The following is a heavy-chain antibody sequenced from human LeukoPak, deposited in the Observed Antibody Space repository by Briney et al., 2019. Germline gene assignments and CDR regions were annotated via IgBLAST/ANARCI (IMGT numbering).Heavy chain of an antibody. J-gene: IGHJ6*02. CDR1: GGSFSGYY. D-gene: IGHD5-18*01. Sequence: SETLSLTCAVYGGSFSGYYWSWIRQPPGKGLEWIGEINHSGSTNYNPSLKSRVTISVDTSKNQFSLKLSSVTAADTAVYYCARGRSGYSYGTNYYCYGMDVWGQGTTVTVSS. CDR2: INHSGST. CDR3: ARGRSGYSYGTNYYCYGMDV. V-gene: IGHV4-34*01.